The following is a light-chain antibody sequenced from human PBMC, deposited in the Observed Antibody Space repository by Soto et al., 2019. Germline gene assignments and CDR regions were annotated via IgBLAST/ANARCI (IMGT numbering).Light chain of an antibody. V-gene: IGKV3-20*01. CDR2: GAS. Sequence: IVMTHAPSTLSMSPLERASLSFMSSQSLNRDLALYQQKPGQAPRLLIYGASNRATGIPYRFSGSGSGTDFTLTISRLEPEDFAVYYCQQYGSSGTFGQGTKVDIK. CDR1: QSLNRD. J-gene: IGKJ1*01. CDR3: QQYGSSGT.